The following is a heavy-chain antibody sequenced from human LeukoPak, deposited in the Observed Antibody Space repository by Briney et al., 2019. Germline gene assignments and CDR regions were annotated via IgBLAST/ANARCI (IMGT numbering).Heavy chain of an antibody. CDR3: ARDRIAAAGTLKNWFDP. CDR2: IWYDGSNK. V-gene: IGHV3-33*01. CDR1: GFTFSSYG. J-gene: IGHJ5*02. D-gene: IGHD6-13*01. Sequence: GSLRPSCAASGFTFSSYGMHWVRQAPGKGLEWVAVIWYDGSNKYYADSVKGRFTISRDNSKNTLYLQMNSLRAEDTAVYYCARDRIAAAGTLKNWFDPWGQGTLVTVSS.